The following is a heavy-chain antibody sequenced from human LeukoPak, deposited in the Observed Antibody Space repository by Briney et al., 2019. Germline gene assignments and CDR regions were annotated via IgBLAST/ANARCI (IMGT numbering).Heavy chain of an antibody. V-gene: IGHV4-39*07. J-gene: IGHJ4*02. CDR3: ARVGALLPFDY. CDR1: GGSISSSSYY. D-gene: IGHD4/OR15-4a*01. Sequence: PSETLSLTCTVSGGSISSSSYYWGWIRQPPGKGLEWIGSIYYSGSTYYNPSLKSRVIILLDKSKNQFSLKLSSVTAADTAMYYCARVGALLPFDYWGQGILVTVSS. CDR2: IYYSGST.